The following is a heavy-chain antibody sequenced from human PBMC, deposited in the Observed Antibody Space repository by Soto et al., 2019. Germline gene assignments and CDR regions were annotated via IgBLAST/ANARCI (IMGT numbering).Heavy chain of an antibody. CDR3: ARRLYDFWSGGDAFDI. J-gene: IGHJ3*02. D-gene: IGHD3-3*01. CDR2: ISSSGSTI. CDR1: GFTFSDYY. Sequence: GGSLRLSCAASGFTFSDYYMSWIRQAPGKGLEWVSYISSSGSTIYYADSVKGRFTISRDNAKNSLYLQMNSLRAEDTAVYYCARRLYDFWSGGDAFDIWGQGTMVTVSS. V-gene: IGHV3-11*01.